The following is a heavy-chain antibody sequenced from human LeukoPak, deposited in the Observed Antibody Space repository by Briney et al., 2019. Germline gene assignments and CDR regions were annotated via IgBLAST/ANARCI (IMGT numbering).Heavy chain of an antibody. J-gene: IGHJ4*02. CDR3: ARLSSGLGIAAAVDY. V-gene: IGHV3-21*01. CDR2: ISSSSSYI. Sequence: PGGSLGLSCAASGFTLGSDSMNWVRQAPGKGLEWVSSISSSSSYIYYADSVKGRFTISRDNTKYSLYLQMNGLRAEDPSVYYCARLSSGLGIAAAVDYWGQGTLVTVSS. D-gene: IGHD6-13*01. CDR1: GFTLGSDS.